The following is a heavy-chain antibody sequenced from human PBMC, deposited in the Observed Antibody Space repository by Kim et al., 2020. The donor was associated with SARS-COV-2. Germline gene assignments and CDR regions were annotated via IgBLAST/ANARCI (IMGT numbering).Heavy chain of an antibody. J-gene: IGHJ4*02. D-gene: IGHD3-10*01. Sequence: ADSVKGRVTISRDNSKNTLYLQMNSLRAEDTAVYYCARRPYGSGSYYADYWGQGTLVTVSS. CDR3: ARRPYGSGSYYADY. V-gene: IGHV3-30*07.